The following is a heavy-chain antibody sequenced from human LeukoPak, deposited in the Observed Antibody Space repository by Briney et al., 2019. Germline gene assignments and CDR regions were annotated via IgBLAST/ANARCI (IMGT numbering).Heavy chain of an antibody. CDR1: GYTFTSYG. CDR2: INSYNGNT. Sequence: ASVKVSCKTSGYTFTSYGISWVRQAPGQGLEWVGWINSYNGNTNYAQKLQTRVTLTTDTSTNTAYMELRSLRSDDTAVYYCARDREWEPDPYFGYAFDIWGQGTMVTVSS. V-gene: IGHV1-18*01. CDR3: ARDREWEPDPYFGYAFDI. D-gene: IGHD1-26*01. J-gene: IGHJ3*02.